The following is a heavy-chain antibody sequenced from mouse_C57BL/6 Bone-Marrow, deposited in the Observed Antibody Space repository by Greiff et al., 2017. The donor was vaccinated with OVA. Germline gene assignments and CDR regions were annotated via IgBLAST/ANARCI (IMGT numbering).Heavy chain of an antibody. CDR1: GYTFTSYW. Sequence: QVQLQQSGAELVKPGASVKLSCKASGYTFTSYWMHWVQQRPGQGLEWIGMIHPNSGSTNYNEKFKSKATLTVDKSSSTAYMQLSSLTSEDSAVYYCARLFYYYGSSYGFAYWGQGTLVTVSA. J-gene: IGHJ3*01. CDR2: IHPNSGST. CDR3: ARLFYYYGSSYGFAY. D-gene: IGHD1-1*01. V-gene: IGHV1-64*01.